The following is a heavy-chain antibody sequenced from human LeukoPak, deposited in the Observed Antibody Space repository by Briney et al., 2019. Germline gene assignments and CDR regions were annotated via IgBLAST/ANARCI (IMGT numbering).Heavy chain of an antibody. CDR2: VYYSGST. Sequence: SETVPLTCTVPSGSISSSGYYWGWIRQPPGKGLEWIGSVYYSGSTYYNPSLKSRVTISVDASKNQFSLKLSSVTAADTAIYYCTRSSGYYGGDMDVWGKGTTVTVSS. CDR3: TRSSGYYGGDMDV. J-gene: IGHJ6*03. V-gene: IGHV4-39*01. D-gene: IGHD3-22*01. CDR1: SGSISSSGYY.